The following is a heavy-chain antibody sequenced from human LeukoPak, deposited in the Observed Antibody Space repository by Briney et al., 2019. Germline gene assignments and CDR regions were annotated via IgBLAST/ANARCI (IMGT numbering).Heavy chain of an antibody. V-gene: IGHV3-23*01. J-gene: IGHJ3*02. CDR2: ISGSGVST. Sequence: GGSLRLSCAASGFTFSSSAMTWVRQAPGKGLEWVSSISGSGVSTYYADSVKGRFTISRDNSKNTVYLQMNSLRAEDTAVYYCAKRDDSSSWTAFDIWGQGTMVTVSP. CDR3: AKRDDSSSWTAFDI. CDR1: GFTFSSSA. D-gene: IGHD6-13*01.